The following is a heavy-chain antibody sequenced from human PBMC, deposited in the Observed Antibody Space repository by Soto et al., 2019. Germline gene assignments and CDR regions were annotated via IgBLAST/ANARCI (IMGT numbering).Heavy chain of an antibody. J-gene: IGHJ6*02. CDR2: IKTKSEGEAT. CDR3: TTGSVEGV. Sequence: EVQLVESGGGLVKPGGSLRLSCAASGFTITNAWMNWVRQAPGKGLEWVGRIKTKSEGEATDYAEPLKGRFTISRDDSKNTLFLQMNSLKAEDTAVYYCTTGSVEGVWGQGATVTVSS. V-gene: IGHV3-15*07. D-gene: IGHD2-15*01. CDR1: GFTITNAW.